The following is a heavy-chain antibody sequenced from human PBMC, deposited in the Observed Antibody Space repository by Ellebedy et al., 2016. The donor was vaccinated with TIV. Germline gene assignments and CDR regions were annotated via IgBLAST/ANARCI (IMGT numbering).Heavy chain of an antibody. J-gene: IGHJ5*02. Sequence: PGGSLRLSCAASGFTVSNNFLIWVRQAPGKGLEWVSFIYSGGDTQYAASVKVRFTISRDNSKNTLYLQMDYLRVEDTAVYYCARSGSAPAAGSWGQGTLVTVSS. CDR2: IYSGGDT. CDR3: ARSGSAPAAGS. D-gene: IGHD6-13*01. CDR1: GFTVSNNF. V-gene: IGHV3-66*01.